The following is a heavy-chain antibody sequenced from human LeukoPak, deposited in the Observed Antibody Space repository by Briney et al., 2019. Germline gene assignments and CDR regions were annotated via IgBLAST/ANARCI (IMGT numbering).Heavy chain of an antibody. CDR3: ARTRYYYNSRSYGAPYYFDY. D-gene: IGHD3-10*01. CDR1: GGSISSYY. Sequence: SETLSLTCTVSGGSISSYYWSWIRQPPGKGLEWIGSIHSSGSTYYNPSLKSRVTISVDTSKNQFSLKLSSVTAADTAVYYCARTRYYYNSRSYGAPYYFDYWGQGTLVTVSS. V-gene: IGHV4-59*05. J-gene: IGHJ4*02. CDR2: IHSSGST.